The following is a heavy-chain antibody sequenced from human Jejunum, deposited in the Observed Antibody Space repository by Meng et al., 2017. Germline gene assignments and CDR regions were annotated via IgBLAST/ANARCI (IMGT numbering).Heavy chain of an antibody. D-gene: IGHD3-22*01. Sequence: GGSLRLSCKGSGYSFTNYWIDWVRQTPGQGLDWMGIIFPGDSATKYSPSFQGQVIISVDNSITTAYLQWSSLKASDTAMYYCARRHSDSSGYYFDYWGQGTQVTVSS. CDR1: GYSFTNYW. CDR3: ARRHSDSSGYYFDY. J-gene: IGHJ4*02. V-gene: IGHV5-51*01. CDR2: IFPGDSAT.